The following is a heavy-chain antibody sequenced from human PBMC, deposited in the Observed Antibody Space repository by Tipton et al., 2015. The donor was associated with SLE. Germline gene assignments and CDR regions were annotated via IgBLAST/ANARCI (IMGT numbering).Heavy chain of an antibody. J-gene: IGHJ4*02. CDR2: IHYSGPT. CDR3: ARGTARLLAH. V-gene: IGHV4-59*01. Sequence: TLSLTCTVSGGSIRSYYWSWIRQTPGKALDWIGNIHYSGPTNYNPSHKSRVTISRDTSKNQFSLILTSVTAADTAVYFCARGTARLLAHWGQGTLVTVSS. CDR1: GGSIRSYY. D-gene: IGHD6-6*01.